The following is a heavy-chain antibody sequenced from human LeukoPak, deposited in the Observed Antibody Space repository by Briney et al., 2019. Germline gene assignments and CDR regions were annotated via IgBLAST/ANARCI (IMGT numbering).Heavy chain of an antibody. CDR1: GGSISSSSYY. Sequence: SETLSLTCTVSGGSISSSSYYWGWIRQPPGKGLEWIGSIYYSGSTYYNPSLKSRVTISVDTSKNQFSLKLSSVTAADTAVYYCARMKVYYYDSSGYHDYWGQGTLVTVSS. J-gene: IGHJ4*02. CDR3: ARMKVYYYDSSGYHDY. CDR2: IYYSGST. V-gene: IGHV4-39*07. D-gene: IGHD3-22*01.